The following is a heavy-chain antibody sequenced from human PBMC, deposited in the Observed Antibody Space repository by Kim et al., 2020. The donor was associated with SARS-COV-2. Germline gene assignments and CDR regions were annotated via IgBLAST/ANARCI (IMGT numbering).Heavy chain of an antibody. Sequence: ASVKVSCKASGYTFTSYAMNWVRQAPGQGLEWMGWINTNTGNPTYAQGFTGRFVFSLDTSVSTAYLQISSLKAEDTAVYYCAITYCSSTCCPLDYWGQGTLVTVSS. CDR2: INTNTGNP. CDR1: GYTFTSYA. CDR3: AITYCSSTCCPLDY. J-gene: IGHJ4*02. V-gene: IGHV7-4-1*02. D-gene: IGHD2-2*01.